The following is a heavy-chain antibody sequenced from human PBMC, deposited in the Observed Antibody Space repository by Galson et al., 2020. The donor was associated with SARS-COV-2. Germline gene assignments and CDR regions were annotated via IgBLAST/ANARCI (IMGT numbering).Heavy chain of an antibody. CDR3: AKAREEWVVTAKPDY. Sequence: SETLSLTCTVSGGSISSSSYYWGWIRQPPGKGLEWIGSIYYSGSTYYNPSLKSRVTISVDTSKNQFSLKLSSVTAADTAVYYCAKAREEWVVTAKPDYWGQGTLVTVSS. CDR2: IYYSGST. CDR1: GGSISSSSYY. V-gene: IGHV4-39*01. J-gene: IGHJ4*02. D-gene: IGHD2-21*02.